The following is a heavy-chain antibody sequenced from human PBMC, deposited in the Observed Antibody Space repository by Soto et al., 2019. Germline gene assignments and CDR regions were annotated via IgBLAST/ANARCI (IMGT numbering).Heavy chain of an antibody. Sequence: GGSLRLSCAASGFTFSSYGMHWVRQAPGKGLEWVAVISYDGSNKYYADSAKGRFTISRDNSKNTPYLQMNSLRAEDTAVYYCANGRAAATSDAFDIWGQGTMVTVSS. V-gene: IGHV3-30*18. J-gene: IGHJ3*02. CDR1: GFTFSSYG. CDR3: ANGRAAATSDAFDI. D-gene: IGHD2-15*01. CDR2: ISYDGSNK.